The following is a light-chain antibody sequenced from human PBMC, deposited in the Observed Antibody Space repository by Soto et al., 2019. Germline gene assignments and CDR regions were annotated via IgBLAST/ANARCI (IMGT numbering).Light chain of an antibody. V-gene: IGLV2-14*01. CDR1: SSDIGNYNY. J-gene: IGLJ2*01. Sequence: QSALTQPASVSGSPGQSITISCTGSSSDIGNYNYVSWYQQHPGKAPKLMLFEVSHRPSGVSNRFSGSKSGNTASLTISGLQAEDEADYYCSSYTNGNTAVAFGGGTKL. CDR2: EVS. CDR3: SSYTNGNTAVA.